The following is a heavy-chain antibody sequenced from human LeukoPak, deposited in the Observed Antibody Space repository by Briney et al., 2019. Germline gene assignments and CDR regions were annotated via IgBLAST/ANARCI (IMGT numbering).Heavy chain of an antibody. CDR1: GYTFTSYG. CDR3: ARVGYCSSTSCPPYYYYGIDV. J-gene: IGHJ6*02. CDR2: ISAYNGNT. Sequence: ASVKVSCKASGYTFTSYGISWVRQAPGQGLEWMGWISAYNGNTNYAQKLQGRVTMTTDTSTSTAYMELRSLRSDDTAVYYCARVGYCSSTSCPPYYYYGIDVWGQGTTATVSS. V-gene: IGHV1-18*01. D-gene: IGHD2-2*01.